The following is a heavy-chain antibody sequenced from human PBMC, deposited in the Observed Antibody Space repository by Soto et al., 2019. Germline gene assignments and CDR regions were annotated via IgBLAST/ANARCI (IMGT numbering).Heavy chain of an antibody. V-gene: IGHV3-7*01. Sequence: GGSLRLSCAASGFTFSSYWMSWVRQAPGKGLEWVANIKQDGSEKYYVDSVKGRFTISRDNAKNSLYLQMNSLRAEDTAVYYCARDRGRYCSSTSCYVSGVVYWGQGTLVTVSS. CDR3: ARDRGRYCSSTSCYVSGVVY. J-gene: IGHJ4*02. D-gene: IGHD2-2*01. CDR1: GFTFSSYW. CDR2: IKQDGSEK.